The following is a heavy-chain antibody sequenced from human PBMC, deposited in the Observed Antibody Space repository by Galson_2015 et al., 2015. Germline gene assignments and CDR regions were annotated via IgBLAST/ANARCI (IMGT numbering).Heavy chain of an antibody. J-gene: IGHJ4*02. CDR3: ARNSGWCDY. V-gene: IGHV3-48*03. D-gene: IGHD6-19*01. Sequence: SLRLSCAASGFTFSSYEMNWVRQAPGKGLEWVSYIGSSGSTICYADSVKGRFTISRDNAKNSLYLQMNSLRAEDTAVYYCARNSGWCDYWGQGTLVTVSS. CDR2: IGSSGSTI. CDR1: GFTFSSYE.